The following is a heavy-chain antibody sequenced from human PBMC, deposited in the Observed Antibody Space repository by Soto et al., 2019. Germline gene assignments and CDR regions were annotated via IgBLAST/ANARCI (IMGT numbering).Heavy chain of an antibody. Sequence: EVQLVQSGAEMKKAGESLKISCKASGYSFTTYWIGWVRQMPGKGLEWMGIVYCGYSDTKYSPSFQGRVIISADKSTNTAYLQWRRLEASDTDIYYCARHQVDVLTAPHGHPFDYWGQGTLVTVSS. V-gene: IGHV5-51*01. CDR1: GYSFTTYW. CDR2: VYCGYSDT. D-gene: IGHD2-21*02. J-gene: IGHJ4*02. CDR3: ARHQVDVLTAPHGHPFDY.